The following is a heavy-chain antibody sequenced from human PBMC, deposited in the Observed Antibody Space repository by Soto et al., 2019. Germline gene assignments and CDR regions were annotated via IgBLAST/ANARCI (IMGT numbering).Heavy chain of an antibody. CDR1: GGSISGSY. CDR3: ARSVAVPGAHIGY. V-gene: IGHV4-59*01. CDR2: VYYTGST. D-gene: IGHD6-19*01. J-gene: IGHJ4*02. Sequence: SETLSLTCSVSGGSISGSYWSWIRQSPGKGLEWLGYVYYTGSTNYSPSLRSRVSISVDTSKNEFSLRLSSVTAADTAVYFCARSVAVPGAHIGYWGQGTQVTVSS.